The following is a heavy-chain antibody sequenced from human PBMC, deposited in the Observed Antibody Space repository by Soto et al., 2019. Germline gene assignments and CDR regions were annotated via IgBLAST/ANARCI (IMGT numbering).Heavy chain of an antibody. V-gene: IGHV1-69*13. Sequence: SVKVSCKASGGIFSSYALSWVRQAPGQGLEWMGGIIPIFGTSNYAQKFQGRVTITADESTSTAYMELSSLTSEDTAVYYCARERGPEELLGHFDLWGQGTLVTV. CDR2: IIPIFGTS. CDR1: GGIFSSYA. J-gene: IGHJ4*02. CDR3: ARERGPEELLGHFDL. D-gene: IGHD1-26*01.